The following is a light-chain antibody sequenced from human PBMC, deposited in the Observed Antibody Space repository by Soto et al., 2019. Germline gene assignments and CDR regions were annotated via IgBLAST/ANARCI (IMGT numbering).Light chain of an antibody. CDR1: SSDVGGYNY. CDR3: SSYTSSSTLDYV. V-gene: IGLV2-14*01. CDR2: DVS. J-gene: IGLJ1*01. Sequence: QCVPNQPASVSGAAGQSITISCTGTSSDVGGYNYVSWYQQHPGKAPKLMIYDVSNRPSGVSNRFSGSKSGNTASLTISGLQAEDEADYYCSSYTSSSTLDYVFGTGTKVTVL.